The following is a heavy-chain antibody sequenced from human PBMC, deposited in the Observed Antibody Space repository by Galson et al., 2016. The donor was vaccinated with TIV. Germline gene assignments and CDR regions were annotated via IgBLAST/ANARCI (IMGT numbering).Heavy chain of an antibody. J-gene: IGHJ3*02. Sequence: SLRLSCAASGFTFGHYAVNWFRQAPGQGLEWVGFITRHTCGTTTEYAVPVKGRITISRDDSRNIAYLQMNSLKTEDTAVYYCTRTAMGSTRNAFDIWGQGTVVTVSS. CDR2: ITRHTCGTTT. CDR1: GFTFGHYA. V-gene: IGHV3-49*03. D-gene: IGHD1-1*01. CDR3: TRTAMGSTRNAFDI.